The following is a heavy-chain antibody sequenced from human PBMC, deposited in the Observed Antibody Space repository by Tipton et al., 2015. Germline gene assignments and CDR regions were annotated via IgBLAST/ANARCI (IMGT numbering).Heavy chain of an antibody. Sequence: TLSLTCTVSGGSISSGKYYWNWIRQVPGKGPEWIGYIYHSGNAYYNPSLKSRVSISVDTSKNQIYLNLSSLTAADTAVYYCARLGGYSSSWSFFDYWGQGTLVRVSS. CDR3: ARLGGYSSSWSFFDY. D-gene: IGHD6-13*01. CDR1: GGSISSGKYY. V-gene: IGHV4-31*03. CDR2: IYHSGNA. J-gene: IGHJ4*02.